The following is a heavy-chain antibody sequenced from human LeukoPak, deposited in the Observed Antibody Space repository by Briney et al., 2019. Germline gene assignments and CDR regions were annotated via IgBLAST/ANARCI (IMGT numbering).Heavy chain of an antibody. V-gene: IGHV3-48*01. CDR1: GFSFKTYS. Sequence: PGGSLRLSCAAFGFSFKTYSMNWVRQAPGKGLEWVSYIGSGSGTTDYADSVKGRFTISSDNAKNSLYLQMNSLRAEDTAVYYCARDFGWAFDMWGQGTVVTVSS. D-gene: IGHD3-10*01. CDR2: IGSGSGTT. CDR3: ARDFGWAFDM. J-gene: IGHJ3*02.